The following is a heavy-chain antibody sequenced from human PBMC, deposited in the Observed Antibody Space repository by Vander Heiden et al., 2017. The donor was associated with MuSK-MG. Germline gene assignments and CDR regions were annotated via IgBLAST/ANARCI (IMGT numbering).Heavy chain of an antibody. J-gene: IGHJ6*02. CDR3: ARGYSFGRNFYGMDV. CDR2: IYPGDSDT. D-gene: IGHD5-18*01. V-gene: IGHV5-51*01. CDR1: GYRFTSHW. Sequence: EVQLVQPGAEVKKPGESLKISCKGSGYRFTSHWIGWVRQMPGKGPEWMGIIYPGDSDTRYSPSFQGQVTISADKSISTAYLQWSSLKASDTAMYYCARGYSFGRNFYGMDVWGQGTTVTVSS.